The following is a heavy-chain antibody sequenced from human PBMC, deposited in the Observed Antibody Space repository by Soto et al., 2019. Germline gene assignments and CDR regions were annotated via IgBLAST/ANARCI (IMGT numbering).Heavy chain of an antibody. CDR2: IYWDDDK. Sequence: QITLKESGPPLVKPTQTLTLTCTFSGFSLSISGVGVGWIRQPPGKALEWLALIYWDDDKRYSPSLKSRLTITKDTSKNQVVLTMTNMDPVDTATYYCARRRLSGPFDYWGQGTLVTVSS. J-gene: IGHJ4*02. CDR1: GFSLSISGVG. V-gene: IGHV2-5*02. CDR3: ARRRLSGPFDY. D-gene: IGHD2-15*01.